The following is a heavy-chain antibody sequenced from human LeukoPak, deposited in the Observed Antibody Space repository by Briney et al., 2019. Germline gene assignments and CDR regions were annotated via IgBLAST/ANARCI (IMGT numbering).Heavy chain of an antibody. CDR1: GFPFSSYS. CDR2: ISSSTSTTI. D-gene: IGHD5-12*01. CDR3: ARNTGGVATDFDY. V-gene: IGHV3-48*01. Sequence: GGSLRLSCAASGFPFSSYSMNWVRQAPGKGLEWVSYISSSTSTTIYYANSVKGRFTISRDNAKNSLSLQMNSPRADDTAVYYCARNTGGVATDFDYWGQGTLVTVSS. J-gene: IGHJ4*02.